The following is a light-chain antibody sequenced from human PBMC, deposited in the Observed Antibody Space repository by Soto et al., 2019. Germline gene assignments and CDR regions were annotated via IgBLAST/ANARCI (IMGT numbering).Light chain of an antibody. CDR2: DND. V-gene: IGLV1-51*01. Sequence: QSVLTQPPSVSAAPGQRVTISCSGSTSNIGNLYISWFQHVPGTAPKLLIYDNDHRPSGIPDRFSGSKSGTSATLGITGLQTGDEADYYCGTWHSSLSPYVFGPGTKVTVL. J-gene: IGLJ1*01. CDR3: GTWHSSLSPYV. CDR1: TSNIGNLY.